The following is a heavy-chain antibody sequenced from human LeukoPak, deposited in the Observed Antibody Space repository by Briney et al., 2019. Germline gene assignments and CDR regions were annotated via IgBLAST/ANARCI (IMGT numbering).Heavy chain of an antibody. D-gene: IGHD3-10*01. CDR3: ARNHFSGSYDHWFDP. J-gene: IGHJ5*02. CDR1: GYIFTSYG. Sequence: ASVKVSCKASGYIFTSYGINWVRQATGQGLEWMGWMNPNSGNTGYAQKFQGRVTMTRNTSISTAYMELSRLRSDDTAVYYCARNHFSGSYDHWFDPWGQGTLVTVSP. V-gene: IGHV1-8*01. CDR2: MNPNSGNT.